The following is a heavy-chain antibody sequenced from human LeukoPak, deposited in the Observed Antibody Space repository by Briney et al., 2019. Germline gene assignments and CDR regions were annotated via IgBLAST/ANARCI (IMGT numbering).Heavy chain of an antibody. CDR1: GFTFSSCS. CDR3: ARDPHIAAAGTIFDY. J-gene: IGHJ4*02. CDR2: ISSSSTTR. V-gene: IGHV3-48*02. D-gene: IGHD6-13*01. Sequence: PGGSPRLSCVVSGFTFSSCSMNWVRQAPGKGLEWVSYISSSSTTRYYADSVKGRFTISRDNAKNSLYLQMNSLRDEDSAVYYCARDPHIAAAGTIFDYWGQGTLVTVSS.